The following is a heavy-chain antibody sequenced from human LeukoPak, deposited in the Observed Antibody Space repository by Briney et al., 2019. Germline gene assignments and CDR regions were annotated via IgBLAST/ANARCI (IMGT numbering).Heavy chain of an antibody. Sequence: EASVKLSCKASGYTFTSYYMHWVRQAPGQGLEWMGGIIPIFGTANYAQKFQGRVTITADESTSTAYMELSSLRSEDTAVYYFARGGAHYSSSLTPHYYYYMDVWGKGTTVTVSS. CDR3: ARGGAHYSSSLTPHYYYYMDV. D-gene: IGHD6-13*01. CDR1: GYTFTSYY. V-gene: IGHV1-69*13. J-gene: IGHJ6*03. CDR2: IIPIFGTA.